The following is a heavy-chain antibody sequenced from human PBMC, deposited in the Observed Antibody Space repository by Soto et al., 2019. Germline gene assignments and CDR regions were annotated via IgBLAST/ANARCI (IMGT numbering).Heavy chain of an antibody. CDR1: GYTFTGYY. D-gene: IGHD6-19*01. J-gene: IGHJ6*02. V-gene: IGHV1-2*04. CDR3: ARGRAVAGYYYYYGMDV. Sequence: ASVKVSCKASGYTFTGYYMHCVRQAPGQGLEWMGWINPNSGGTNYAQKFQGWVTMSRDTSISTAYMELSRLRSDDTAVYYCARGRAVAGYYYYYGMDVWGQGTTVPVSS. CDR2: INPNSGGT.